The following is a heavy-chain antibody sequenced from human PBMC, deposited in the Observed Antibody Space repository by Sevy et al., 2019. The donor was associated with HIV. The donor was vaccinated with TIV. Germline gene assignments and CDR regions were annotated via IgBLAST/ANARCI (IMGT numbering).Heavy chain of an antibody. V-gene: IGHV3-30*03. D-gene: IGHD3-10*01. CDR1: GFTXSSYG. CDR3: AIDKNTMYLQLNRVXXXXADEYYCARDLRXXXXXXXXXXX. CDR2: ISYDGSNK. Sequence: GGSLRLSCAASGFTXSSYGMCWVRQAPGKGLDWVAVISYDGSNKYYADSVKGRFTISRDNSKNTLYLQLNSLRAEDXXXRXXAIDKNTMYLQLNRVXXXXADEYYCARDLRXXXXXXXXXXXWGQXTLVTVSS. J-gene: IGHJ1*01.